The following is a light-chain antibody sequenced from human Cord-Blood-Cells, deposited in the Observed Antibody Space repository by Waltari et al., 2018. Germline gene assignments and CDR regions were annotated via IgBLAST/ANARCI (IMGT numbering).Light chain of an antibody. CDR3: QQYNSYSWT. J-gene: IGKJ1*01. V-gene: IGKV1-5*01. Sequence: DIQMTQSPSTLSASVGDRVTITCRASQSISSWLAWYQQKPGEAPKLLIYGASSVESGVPSRFSGSGSGTEFTLTISSLQPDDFATYYCQQYNSYSWTFGQGTKVEIK. CDR2: GAS. CDR1: QSISSW.